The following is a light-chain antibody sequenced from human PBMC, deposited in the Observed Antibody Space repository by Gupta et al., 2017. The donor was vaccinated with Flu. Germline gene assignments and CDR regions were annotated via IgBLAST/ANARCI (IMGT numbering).Light chain of an antibody. J-gene: IGLJ2*01. Sequence: GQTARITCSGDALPKKFVYWYHQKSGLATLRVMVEDKYRPTGIPERFSGYSAGTVATPNIRAAQEEDEGDDYCYSTDSDRKDIAFGGGTRLTV. CDR3: YSTDSDRKDIA. CDR2: EDK. CDR1: ALPKKF. V-gene: IGLV3-10*01.